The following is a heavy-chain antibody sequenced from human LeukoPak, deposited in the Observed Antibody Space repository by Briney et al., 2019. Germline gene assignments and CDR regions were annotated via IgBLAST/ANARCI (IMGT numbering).Heavy chain of an antibody. CDR2: IFGSGGSP. J-gene: IGHJ4*02. D-gene: IGHD2-2*01. V-gene: IGHV3-23*01. Sequence: GGSLRLSCEASGFTFGSHAMYWVRQAPGKGLEWVAGIFGSGGSPHYADPVKGRFTISRDNSRNTVYLQINSLRAEDTAVYYCAKVREGDPIVVVPAADFDYWGQGTLVTVSS. CDR3: AKVREGDPIVVVPAADFDY. CDR1: GFTFGSHA.